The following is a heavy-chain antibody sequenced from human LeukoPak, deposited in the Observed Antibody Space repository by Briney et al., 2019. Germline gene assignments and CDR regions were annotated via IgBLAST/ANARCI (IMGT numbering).Heavy chain of an antibody. CDR1: GYTFTSYG. Sequence: ASVKVSCKASGYTFTSYGISWVRQAPGQGLEWMGWISAYNGNTNYAQKLQGRVTMTTDTSTSTAYMELRSLRSDDTAVYYCARGRSDFYGSGTYYYYFDYWGQGTLVTVSS. CDR2: ISAYNGNT. V-gene: IGHV1-18*01. CDR3: ARGRSDFYGSGTYYYYFDY. J-gene: IGHJ4*02. D-gene: IGHD3-10*01.